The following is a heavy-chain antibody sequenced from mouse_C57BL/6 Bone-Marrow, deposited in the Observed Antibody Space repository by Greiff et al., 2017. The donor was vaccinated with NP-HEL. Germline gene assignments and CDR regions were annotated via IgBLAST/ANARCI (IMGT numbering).Heavy chain of an antibody. CDR1: GYSITSGYY. CDR3: VLCRGYFDV. V-gene: IGHV3-6*01. D-gene: IGHD1-1*02. CDR2: ISYDGSN. Sequence: EVKLMESGPGLVKPSQSLSLTCSVTGYSITSGYYWNWIRQFPGNKLEWMGYISYDGSNNYNPSLKNRISITRDTSKNQFFLKLNSVTTEDTATYYCVLCRGYFDVWGTGTTVTVSS. J-gene: IGHJ1*03.